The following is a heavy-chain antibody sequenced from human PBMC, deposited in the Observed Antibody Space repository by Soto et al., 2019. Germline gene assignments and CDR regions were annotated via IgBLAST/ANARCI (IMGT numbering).Heavy chain of an antibody. CDR2: INAGNGNT. J-gene: IGHJ4*02. V-gene: IGHV1-3*01. CDR3: ASRPSTEIVVVTPLAY. D-gene: IGHD2-21*02. Sequence: ASVKVSCKASGYTFTSYDMHGVRQAPGQRLEWMGWINAGNGNTKYSQKFQGRVTITRDTSASTAYMELSSLRSEDTAVYYCASRPSTEIVVVTPLAYWGQGTLVP. CDR1: GYTFTSYD.